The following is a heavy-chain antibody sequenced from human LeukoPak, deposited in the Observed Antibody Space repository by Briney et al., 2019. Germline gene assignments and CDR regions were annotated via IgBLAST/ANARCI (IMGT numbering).Heavy chain of an antibody. V-gene: IGHV4-39*07. CDR1: GGSISSSSYY. Sequence: SETLSLTCTVSGGSISSSSYYWGWIRQPPGKGLEWIGSIYYSGNTYHNPSLQSRVTISVDTSKNQFSLKLSSVTAADTAVYYCARDGYLAVDYWGQGTQVTVSS. J-gene: IGHJ4*02. CDR2: IYYSGNT. CDR3: ARDGYLAVDY. D-gene: IGHD2-2*03.